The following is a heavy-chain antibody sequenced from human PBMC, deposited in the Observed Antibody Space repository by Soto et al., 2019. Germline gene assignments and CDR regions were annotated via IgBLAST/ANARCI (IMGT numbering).Heavy chain of an antibody. CDR2: IGASGDIT. D-gene: IGHD2-21*02. CDR3: AKDDFTDRGDDYFDC. CDR1: GFSFTNFA. J-gene: IGHJ4*01. V-gene: IGHV3-23*01. Sequence: EVQLLESGGGLVQPGGSLRLSCAASGFSFTNFAMSWVRQAPGTGLEWVAGIGASGDITWYADSVKGRLSISRDNSKNTLYLQLNSLRFEDTAVYYWAKDDFTDRGDDYFDCWGPGTLVTVSS.